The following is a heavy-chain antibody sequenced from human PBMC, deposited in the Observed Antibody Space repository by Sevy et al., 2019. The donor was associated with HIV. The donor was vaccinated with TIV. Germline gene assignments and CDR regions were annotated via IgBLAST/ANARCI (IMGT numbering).Heavy chain of an antibody. CDR1: SGSISSYY. CDR2: IYYSGST. Sequence: SETLSLTCTVSSGSISSYYWSWIRQPPGKGLEWIGYIYYSGSTNYNPSLKSRVTISVDTSKNQFSLKLSSVTAADTAVYYCARYKVRFLEQGYYYYGMDVWGQGTTVTVSS. J-gene: IGHJ6*02. D-gene: IGHD3-3*01. V-gene: IGHV4-59*01. CDR3: ARYKVRFLEQGYYYYGMDV.